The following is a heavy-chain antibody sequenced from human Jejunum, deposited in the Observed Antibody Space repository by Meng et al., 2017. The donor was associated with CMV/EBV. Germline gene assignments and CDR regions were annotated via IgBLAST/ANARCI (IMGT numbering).Heavy chain of an antibody. D-gene: IGHD2/OR15-2a*01. CDR3: VRDRYLMTQYHFTS. CDR1: GFTFSGSA. V-gene: IGHV3-30*03. CDR2: ISYDGRNK. J-gene: IGHJ5*02. Sequence: GFTFSGSAMNWVRQAPVKGLEWVAGISYDGRNKFYVDSVKGRFIISRDNSKNTTDLQMNSLGTEDSAVYYCVRDRYLMTQYHFTSWGQGTLVTVSS.